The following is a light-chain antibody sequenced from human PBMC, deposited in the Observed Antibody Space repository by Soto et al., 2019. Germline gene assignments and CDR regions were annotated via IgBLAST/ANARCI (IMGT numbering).Light chain of an antibody. Sequence: EIVLTQSPGTLSLSPGERATLSCRASQSVGSTYLAWYQQKPGQAPKLLIYGVSSRATGIPDRFSGSGSGTDFPLTISRVEPEDFAVYYCQQYGTSPLTFGPGTKVDI. CDR2: GVS. V-gene: IGKV3-20*01. J-gene: IGKJ3*01. CDR1: QSVGSTY. CDR3: QQYGTSPLT.